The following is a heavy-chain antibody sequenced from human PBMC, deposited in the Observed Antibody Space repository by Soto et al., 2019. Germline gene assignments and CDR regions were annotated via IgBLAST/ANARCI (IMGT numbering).Heavy chain of an antibody. J-gene: IGHJ6*02. CDR1: GYTLTELS. CDR3: ARVVGGTMVRGTRGYYYYGMDV. Sequence: GASVKVSCKVSGYTLTELSMHWVRQAPGKRLEWMGGFDPEDGNTNYAQKLQGRVTMTTDTSTSTAYMELRSLRSDDTAVYYCARVVGGTMVRGTRGYYYYGMDVWGQGTTVTVSS. D-gene: IGHD3-10*01. CDR2: FDPEDGNT. V-gene: IGHV1-24*01.